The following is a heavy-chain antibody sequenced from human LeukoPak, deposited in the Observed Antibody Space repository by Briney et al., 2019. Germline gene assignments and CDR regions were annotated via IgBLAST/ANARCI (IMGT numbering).Heavy chain of an antibody. CDR3: ARGKYYYGSGSTNYMDV. J-gene: IGHJ6*03. CDR2: IYTSAST. D-gene: IGHD3-10*01. V-gene: IGHV4-4*07. Sequence: PSETLSLTCTVSGGSISSYYWSWIRQPAGKGLEWIGRIYTSASTNYNPSLKSRVTMSVDTSKNQFSLKLSSVTAADTAVYYCARGKYYYGSGSTNYMDVWGKGTTVTVSS. CDR1: GGSISSYY.